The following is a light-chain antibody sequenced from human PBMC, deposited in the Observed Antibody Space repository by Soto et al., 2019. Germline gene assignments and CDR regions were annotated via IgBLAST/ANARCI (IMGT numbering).Light chain of an antibody. V-gene: IGKV1-5*03. J-gene: IGKJ4*01. CDR3: QQSYSGPRT. CDR1: QTISTW. CDR2: KAS. Sequence: DIQMTQSPSTLSASVGDRVTITCRASQTISTWLAWYQQKPGKAPKLLIYKASSLESGVPSRFSGSGSGTEFTLTITSLQPDDFATYYCQQSYSGPRTFGGGTKWISN.